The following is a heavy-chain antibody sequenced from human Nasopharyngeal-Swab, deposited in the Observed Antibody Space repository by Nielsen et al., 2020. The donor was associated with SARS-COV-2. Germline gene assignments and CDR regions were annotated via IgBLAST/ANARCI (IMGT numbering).Heavy chain of an antibody. D-gene: IGHD6-19*01. Sequence: WIRQPPGKGLEWVSSISSSSSYIYYADSVKGRFTISRDNAKNSLYLQMNSLRAEDTAVYYCARDGKDSSGWYFSSWFDPWGQGTLVTVSS. CDR2: ISSSSSYI. J-gene: IGHJ5*02. V-gene: IGHV3-21*01. CDR3: ARDGKDSSGWYFSSWFDP.